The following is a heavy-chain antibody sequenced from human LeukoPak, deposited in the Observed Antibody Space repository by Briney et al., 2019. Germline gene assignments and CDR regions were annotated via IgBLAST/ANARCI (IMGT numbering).Heavy chain of an antibody. D-gene: IGHD2-21*02. CDR1: GGTFSSYA. Sequence: SVKVSCKASGGTFSSYAISWVRQAPGQGLEWMGRIIPILGIANYAQKFQGRVTIPADKSTSTAYMELSSLRSEDTAVYYCAREGSIVVVTAISWFDPWGQGTLVTVSS. CDR2: IIPILGIA. V-gene: IGHV1-69*04. CDR3: AREGSIVVVTAISWFDP. J-gene: IGHJ5*02.